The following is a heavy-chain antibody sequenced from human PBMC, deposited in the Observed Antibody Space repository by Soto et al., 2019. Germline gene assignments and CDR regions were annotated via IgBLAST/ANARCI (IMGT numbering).Heavy chain of an antibody. CDR1: GHNVTSHW. CDR3: ARTYVHILTGCYLT. D-gene: IGHD3-9*01. V-gene: IGHV5-51*01. Sequence: GESLKISCKDSGHNVTSHWIAWVRQMPGNGLEWMGIIYPGDSNTRYSPSFQGQVTIPADKSISTAYLHWDSLKASDTAMYYCARTYVHILTGCYLTWGQGTLVTVSS. CDR2: IYPGDSNT. J-gene: IGHJ5*02.